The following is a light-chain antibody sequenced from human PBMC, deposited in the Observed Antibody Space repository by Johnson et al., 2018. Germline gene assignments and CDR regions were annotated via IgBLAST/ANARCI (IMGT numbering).Light chain of an antibody. V-gene: IGLV1-51*02. Sequence: QSVLTQPPSVSAAPGQKVTISCSGSSSNIGNNYVSWYQQLPGTAPKLLIYENNKRPSGIPDRFSGSKSGTSATLGITGLQTGDGADYYCGTWDSSLIHGNVFGTGTKVTVL. CDR2: ENN. J-gene: IGLJ1*01. CDR3: GTWDSSLIHGNV. CDR1: SSNIGNNY.